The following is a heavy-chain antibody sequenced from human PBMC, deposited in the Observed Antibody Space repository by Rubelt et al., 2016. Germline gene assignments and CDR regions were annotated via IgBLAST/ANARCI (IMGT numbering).Heavy chain of an antibody. V-gene: IGHV1-18*04. D-gene: IGHD3-16*01. CDR3: ARFWGSFYPYFDS. J-gene: IGHJ4*02. Sequence: QVQLVQSGAEVKKPGASVTLSCSLSADTFDTYYLHWVRQAPGQGLEWMGWISPDNDNPKYAQKFEGRLTMTTNTSTTTAYMGLSSRRSDDTAVYYCARFWGSFYPYFDSWGQGTLVTVSS. CDR2: ISPDNDNP. CDR1: ADTFDTYY.